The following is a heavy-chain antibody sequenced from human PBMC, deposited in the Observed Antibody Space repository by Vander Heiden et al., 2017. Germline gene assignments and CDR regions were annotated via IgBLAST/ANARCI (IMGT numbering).Heavy chain of an antibody. Sequence: EVQLVESGGGLVQPGGSLRLSCAPSGFTFSSYSMNWVRQAPGKGLEWVSYISSSSSTIYYADSVKGRFTISRDNAKNSLYLQMNSLRDEDTAVYYCARDSIAVAARYYFDYWGQGTLVTVSS. CDR2: ISSSSSTI. J-gene: IGHJ4*02. D-gene: IGHD6-19*01. CDR3: ARDSIAVAARYYFDY. V-gene: IGHV3-48*02. CDR1: GFTFSSYS.